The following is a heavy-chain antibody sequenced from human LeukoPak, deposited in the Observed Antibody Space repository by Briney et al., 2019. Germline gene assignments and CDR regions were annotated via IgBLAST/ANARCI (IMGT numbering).Heavy chain of an antibody. D-gene: IGHD2-15*01. CDR3: AREGCSGGSCYSAWFDP. CDR2: ISYDGSNK. CDR1: GFTFSSYA. Sequence: PGGSLRLSCAASGFTFSSYAMHWVRQAPGKGLEWVAVISYDGSNKYYADSVKGRFTISRDNSKNSLYLQMNSLRAEDTALYYCAREGCSGGSCYSAWFDPWGQGTLVTVSS. V-gene: IGHV3-30-3*01. J-gene: IGHJ5*02.